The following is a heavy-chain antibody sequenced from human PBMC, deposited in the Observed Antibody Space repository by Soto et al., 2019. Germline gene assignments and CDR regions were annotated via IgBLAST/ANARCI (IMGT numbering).Heavy chain of an antibody. Sequence: QVQLVQSGAEVKKPGASVKVSCKASGYTFTKYGITWVRQAPGQGLEWMGWISDYNGDTNYAQKLQGRVTMTTDTTTTIAYMELRGRTSDDTAVYYCARGYCSGGSCYPNDFWGQGTLVTVSS. J-gene: IGHJ4*02. CDR3: ARGYCSGGSCYPNDF. V-gene: IGHV1-18*01. CDR1: GYTFTKYG. D-gene: IGHD2-15*01. CDR2: ISDYNGDT.